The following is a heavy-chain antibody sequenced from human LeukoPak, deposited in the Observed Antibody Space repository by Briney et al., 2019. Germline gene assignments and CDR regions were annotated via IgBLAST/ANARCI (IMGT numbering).Heavy chain of an antibody. CDR2: ISYDGSNK. J-gene: IGHJ4*02. Sequence: PGGSLRLSCAASGFTFSSYAMHWVRQAPGKGLEGVAVISYDGSNKYYADSVKGRFTISRDNSKNTLYLQMNSLRVEDTAVYYCAKDLSRSNYAPPYYFDYWGQGTLVTVSS. D-gene: IGHD4-4*01. CDR1: GFTFSSYA. CDR3: AKDLSRSNYAPPYYFDY. V-gene: IGHV3-30-3*01.